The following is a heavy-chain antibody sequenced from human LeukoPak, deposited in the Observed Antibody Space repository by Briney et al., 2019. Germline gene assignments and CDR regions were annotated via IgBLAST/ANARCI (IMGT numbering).Heavy chain of an antibody. CDR1: GGSISSGGYY. Sequence: SETLSLTCTVSGGSISSGGYYWSWLRQHPGKGLEWIGYIYYSGSTYYNPSLKSRVTISVDTSNNQFSLKLSSVTAADTAVYYCARDRAATGEYYFDYWGQGTLVTVSS. CDR2: IYYSGST. CDR3: ARDRAATGEYYFDY. D-gene: IGHD6-13*01. J-gene: IGHJ4*02. V-gene: IGHV4-31*03.